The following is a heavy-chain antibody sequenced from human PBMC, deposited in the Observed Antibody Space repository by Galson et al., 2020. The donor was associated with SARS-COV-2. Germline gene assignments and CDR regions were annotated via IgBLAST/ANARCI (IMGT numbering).Heavy chain of an antibody. CDR2: ISAYSGNT. Sequence: GESLKISCRASGYNFMDYGVTWVRQAPGQGLEWMGWISAYSGNTKYAQKLQDRVIMTTDRSTSTAYMELRSLRYDDTAVYFCARVDQQQVGSPYQDYYYGMDVWGQGTPVTVAS. J-gene: IGHJ6*02. D-gene: IGHD6-13*01. V-gene: IGHV1-18*01. CDR3: ARVDQQQVGSPYQDYYYGMDV. CDR1: GYNFMDYG.